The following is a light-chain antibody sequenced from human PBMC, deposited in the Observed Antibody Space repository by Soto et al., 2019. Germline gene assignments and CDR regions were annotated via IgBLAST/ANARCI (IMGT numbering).Light chain of an antibody. CDR3: CSYTSSSTPWV. V-gene: IGLV2-14*03. CDR2: DVS. Sequence: QSALTQPASVSGSPGQSITISCTGASSDVGGYNYVSWYRQHPGKAPKLMIYDVSDRPSGVSNRFSASKSGNTASLTTSGLQAEDEADYYCCSYTSSSTPWVFGTGTKVTVL. J-gene: IGLJ1*01. CDR1: SSDVGGYNY.